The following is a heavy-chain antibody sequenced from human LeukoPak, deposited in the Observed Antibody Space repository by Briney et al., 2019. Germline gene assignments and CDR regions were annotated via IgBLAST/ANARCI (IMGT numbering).Heavy chain of an antibody. CDR2: IKHKYDGGTT. Sequence: PGGSLRLSCAASGFTFSSYAMSWVRQAPGKGLEWVGLIKHKYDGGTTDYAAPVKGRFTISRDDSKNTLFLQMNSLKTEDTAVYYCTTVGRQYSRYLDYWGQGTLVTVSS. J-gene: IGHJ4*02. D-gene: IGHD6-6*01. CDR3: TTVGRQYSRYLDY. V-gene: IGHV3-15*01. CDR1: GFTFSSYA.